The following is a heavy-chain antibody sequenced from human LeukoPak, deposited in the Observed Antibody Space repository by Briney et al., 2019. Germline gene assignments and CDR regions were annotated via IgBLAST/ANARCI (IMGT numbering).Heavy chain of an antibody. V-gene: IGHV3-48*03. CDR3: ARDLVQLWSKDY. Sequence: PGGSLRLSCAASGFTFSNYEFNWVRQAAGKGLEWVSYISSSGRNIYYADSVKGRFTISRDNAKNSLYLQMNSLRAEDTAVYYCARDLVQLWSKDYWGQGTLVTVSS. CDR1: GFTFSNYE. J-gene: IGHJ4*02. D-gene: IGHD5-18*01. CDR2: ISSSGRNI.